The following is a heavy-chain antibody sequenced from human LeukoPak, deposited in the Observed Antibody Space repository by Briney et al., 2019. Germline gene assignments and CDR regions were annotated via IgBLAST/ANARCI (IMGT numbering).Heavy chain of an antibody. CDR3: AKDYCSSTSCLSYYFDY. J-gene: IGHJ4*02. CDR2: ISWNSGSI. Sequence: GGSLRLSCAASGFTFDDYAMHWVRQDPGKGLEWVSGISWNSGSIGYADSVKGRFTISRDNAKNSLYLQMNSLRAEDTALYYCAKDYCSSTSCLSYYFDYWGQGTLVTVS. D-gene: IGHD2-2*01. V-gene: IGHV3-9*01. CDR1: GFTFDDYA.